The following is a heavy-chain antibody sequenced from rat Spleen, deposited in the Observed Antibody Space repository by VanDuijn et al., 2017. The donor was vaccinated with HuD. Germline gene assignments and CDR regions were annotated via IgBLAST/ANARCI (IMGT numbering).Heavy chain of an antibody. CDR2: ISNSGGIT. J-gene: IGHJ2*01. Sequence: EVQLVESGGCLVQPGRSLKLSCAASGFTFSTFAMAWVRQAPKKGLEWVASISNSGGITYYPDSVKGRFTIPRDNAKSTLYLQMSSLRSEDTATYYCTRRYYSGFDYWGQGVMVTVSS. CDR3: TRRYYSGFDY. D-gene: IGHD1-1*01. V-gene: IGHV5-46*01. CDR1: GFTFSTFA.